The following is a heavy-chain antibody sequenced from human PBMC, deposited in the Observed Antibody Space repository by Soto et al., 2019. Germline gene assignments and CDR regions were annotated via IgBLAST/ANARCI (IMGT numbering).Heavy chain of an antibody. D-gene: IGHD6-19*01. CDR1: GFTFSSYS. Sequence: GGSLRLSCAASGFTFSSYSMNWVRQAPGKGLEWVSSISSSSSYIYYADSVKGRFTISRDNAKNSLYLQMNSLRAEDTAVYYCASSGMEAVAGYNWFDPWGQGTLVTVSS. J-gene: IGHJ5*02. CDR2: ISSSSSYI. V-gene: IGHV3-21*01. CDR3: ASSGMEAVAGYNWFDP.